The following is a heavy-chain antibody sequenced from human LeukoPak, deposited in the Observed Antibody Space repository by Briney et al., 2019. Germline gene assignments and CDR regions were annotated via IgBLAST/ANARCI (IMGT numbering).Heavy chain of an antibody. CDR1: GYSISSGYY. V-gene: IGHV4-38-2*02. J-gene: IGHJ4*02. D-gene: IGHD3-22*01. Sequence: PSETLSLTCTVSGYSISSGYYWGWIRQPPGKGLEWIGSIYHSGSTYYNPSLKSRVTISVDTSKNQFSLKLSSVTAADTAVYYCATSLYYYDSSMLGYWGQGTLVTVSS. CDR2: IYHSGST. CDR3: ATSLYYYDSSMLGY.